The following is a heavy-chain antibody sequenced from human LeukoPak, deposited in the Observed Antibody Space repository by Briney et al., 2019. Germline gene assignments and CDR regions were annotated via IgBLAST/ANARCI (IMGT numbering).Heavy chain of an antibody. D-gene: IGHD2/OR15-2a*01. CDR3: VIDLTSMPTR. Sequence: TGGSLRLSCAASGFTFSSHSMNWVRQAPGKGLEWVSYISSSSITTHYADSVKGRFTISRDNAKNSLYLQMNSLRDEDTAVYYCVIDLTSMPTRWGQGTLVTVSS. CDR1: GFTFSSHS. V-gene: IGHV3-48*02. CDR2: ISSSSITT. J-gene: IGHJ4*02.